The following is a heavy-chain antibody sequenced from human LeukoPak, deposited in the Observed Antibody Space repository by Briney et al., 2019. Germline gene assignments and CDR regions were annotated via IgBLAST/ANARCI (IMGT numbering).Heavy chain of an antibody. J-gene: IGHJ4*02. CDR1: GYTFTGYY. Sequence: GASVKVSCKASGYTFTGYYMHWVRQAPGQGLEWMGWINPNSGGTNYAQKFQGRVPMTRDTSISTAYMELSRLRSDDTAVYYCARDYMGYYYDSSGYYPPIFDYWGQGTLVTVSS. CDR3: ARDYMGYYYDSSGYYPPIFDY. D-gene: IGHD3-22*01. V-gene: IGHV1-2*02. CDR2: INPNSGGT.